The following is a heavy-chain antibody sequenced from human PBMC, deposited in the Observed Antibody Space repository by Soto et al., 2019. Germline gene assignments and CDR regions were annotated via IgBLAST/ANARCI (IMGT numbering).Heavy chain of an antibody. J-gene: IGHJ4*02. CDR3: ARVAPALDY. Sequence: QVQLQESGPGLVKPSETLSLTCAVSGGSISSDTWWSWVRQPPGKGLEWIGEIFRTGSTNYNPSLKSRVTISLDKSKNQFSLKLSSVTAADTAVYYCARVAPALDYWGQGTLVTVSS. CDR2: IFRTGST. CDR1: GGSISSDTW. V-gene: IGHV4-4*02.